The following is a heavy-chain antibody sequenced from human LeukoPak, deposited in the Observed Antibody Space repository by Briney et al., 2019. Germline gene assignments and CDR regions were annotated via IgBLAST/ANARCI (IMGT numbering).Heavy chain of an antibody. D-gene: IGHD3-3*02. CDR2: IYSSGST. CDR3: ARDSSSFPNYFDY. J-gene: IGHJ4*02. Sequence: GGSLRLSCAASGFTVSSHYMSWVRQAPGKGLEWVSLIYSSGSTFYADSVRGRFTISRDNSKNTLYLQMNSLNPEVTAVYFCARDSSSFPNYFDYWGQGTLVTVSS. CDR1: GFTVSSHY. V-gene: IGHV3-53*01.